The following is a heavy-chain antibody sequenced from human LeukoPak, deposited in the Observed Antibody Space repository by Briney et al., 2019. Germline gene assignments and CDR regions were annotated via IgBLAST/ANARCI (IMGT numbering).Heavy chain of an antibody. D-gene: IGHD3-22*01. J-gene: IGHJ4*02. V-gene: IGHV4-59*01. Sequence: PSETLSLTCTVSGGSISTNYWSWIRQPPGKGLEWIGNIYDSGSTNYNPSLKSRVTISVDTSKNQCSLKLSSVTAADTAVNYCARQSISGSSLSYFDYWGQGTLVNVSS. CDR1: GGSISTNY. CDR3: ARQSISGSSLSYFDY. CDR2: IYDSGST.